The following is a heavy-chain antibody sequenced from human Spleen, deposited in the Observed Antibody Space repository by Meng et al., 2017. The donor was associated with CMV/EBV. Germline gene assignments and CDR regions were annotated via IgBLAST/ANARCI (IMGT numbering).Heavy chain of an antibody. Sequence: ASVKVSCKTSGYTFTSFGISWVRQAPGQGPEWVGWTSVYNRNTTYAQRFQGRVTMTTDTSTSTAYMELRSLRPDDTAVYYCARVVGYYDFWTGSVLDSWGQGTLVTVSS. J-gene: IGHJ4*02. CDR3: ARVVGYYDFWTGSVLDS. D-gene: IGHD3-3*01. CDR1: GYTFTSFG. V-gene: IGHV1-18*01. CDR2: TSVYNRNT.